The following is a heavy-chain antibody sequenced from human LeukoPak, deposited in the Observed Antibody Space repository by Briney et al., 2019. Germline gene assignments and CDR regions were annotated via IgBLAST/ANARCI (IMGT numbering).Heavy chain of an antibody. CDR2: INVYNGNT. J-gene: IGHJ4*02. CDR1: GYTFTTYT. V-gene: IGHV1-18*04. D-gene: IGHD5-12*01. CDR3: ARWDRVDIAATNDGY. Sequence: GASVKVSCKTSGYTFTTYTINWVRQAPGQGLEWMGWINVYNGNTNNAQKFQGRVTMTTDTSTSTAYMELTSLRSDDTAVYYCARWDRVDIAATNDGYWGQGTLVTVSS.